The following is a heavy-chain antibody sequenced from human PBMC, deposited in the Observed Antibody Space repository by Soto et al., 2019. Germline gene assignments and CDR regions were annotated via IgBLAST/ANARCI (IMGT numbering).Heavy chain of an antibody. Sequence: SETLSLTCTVSGGSISSYYWSWIRQPPGKGLEWIGYIYYSGSTNYNPSRKSRVTISVDTSKNQFSLTLSSVTASDTAVYYCARESETYYDILTGYFLSSGWFDPWGQGTLVTVSS. CDR1: GGSISSYY. V-gene: IGHV4-59*01. CDR3: ARESETYYDILTGYFLSSGWFDP. J-gene: IGHJ5*02. D-gene: IGHD3-9*01. CDR2: IYYSGST.